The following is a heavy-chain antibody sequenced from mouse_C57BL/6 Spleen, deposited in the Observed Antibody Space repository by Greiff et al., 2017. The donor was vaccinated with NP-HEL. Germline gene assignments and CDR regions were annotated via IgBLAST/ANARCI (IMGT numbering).Heavy chain of an antibody. V-gene: IGHV1-80*01. J-gene: IGHJ1*03. Sequence: QVQLQQSGAELVKPGASVKISCKASGYAFSSYWMNWVKQRPGKGLEWIGQIYPGDGDTNYNGKFKGKATLTADKSSSTAYMQLSSLTSEDSAVYFCARYYFPYWDFDVWGTGTTVTVSS. D-gene: IGHD1-1*01. CDR2: IYPGDGDT. CDR1: GYAFSSYW. CDR3: ARYYFPYWDFDV.